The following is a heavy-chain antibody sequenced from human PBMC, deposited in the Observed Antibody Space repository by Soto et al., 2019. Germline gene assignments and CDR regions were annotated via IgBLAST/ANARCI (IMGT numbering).Heavy chain of an antibody. D-gene: IGHD6-19*01. CDR1: GGTIRSPDW. CDR2: IFQSGST. CDR3: ARGRGRYSSGWSWFDP. V-gene: IGHV4-4*02. Sequence: KPSETLSLTCGVSGGTIRSPDWWTWVRQPPGKGLEWIGEIFQSGSTNYTPSLESRVTISVDKSKNQFSLTLTSVTAADTAVYFCARGRGRYSSGWSWFDPWGQESWSPSPQ. J-gene: IGHJ5*02.